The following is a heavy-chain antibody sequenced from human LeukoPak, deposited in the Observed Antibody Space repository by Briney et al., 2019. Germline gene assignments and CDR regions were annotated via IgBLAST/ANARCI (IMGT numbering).Heavy chain of an antibody. D-gene: IGHD1-20*01. Sequence: SETLSLTCAVSGGSISSSSYYWGWIRQPPGKGLEWIGSIYYSGSTYYNPSLKSRVTISVDTSKNQFSLKLSSVTAADTAVYYCARLTGTDAFDIWGQGTMVTVSS. CDR3: ARLTGTDAFDI. CDR2: IYYSGST. CDR1: GGSISSSSYY. J-gene: IGHJ3*02. V-gene: IGHV4-39*07.